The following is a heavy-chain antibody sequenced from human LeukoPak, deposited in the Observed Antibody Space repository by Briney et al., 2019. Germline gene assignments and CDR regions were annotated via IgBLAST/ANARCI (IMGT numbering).Heavy chain of an antibody. D-gene: IGHD7-27*01. V-gene: IGHV1-69*13. CDR2: IIPIFGTA. CDR1: GGTFSSYA. J-gene: IGHJ4*02. CDR3: ARGPPNWGYDY. Sequence: SVKVSCKASGGTFSSYAISWVRQAPGQGLEWMGGIIPIFGTANYAQKFQGRVTITADESTSTAYMELSSPRSDDAAVYYCARGPPNWGYDYWGPGTLVTVSS.